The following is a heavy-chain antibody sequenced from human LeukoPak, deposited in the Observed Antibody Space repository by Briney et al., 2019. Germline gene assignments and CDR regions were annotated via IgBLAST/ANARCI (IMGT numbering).Heavy chain of an antibody. CDR1: GFTFSSYS. CDR3: ARDLFPPYYYDSSGLDY. J-gene: IGHJ4*02. Sequence: GGSLRLSCAASGFTFSSYSMNWVRQAPGKGLEWVSSISSSSSYIYYADSVKGRSTISRDNAKNSLYLQMNSLRAEDTAVYYCARDLFPPYYYDSSGLDYWGQGTLVTVSS. D-gene: IGHD3-22*01. CDR2: ISSSSSYI. V-gene: IGHV3-21*01.